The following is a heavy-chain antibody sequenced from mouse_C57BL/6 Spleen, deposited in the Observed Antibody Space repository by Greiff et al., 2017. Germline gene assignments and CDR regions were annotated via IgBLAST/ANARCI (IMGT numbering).Heavy chain of an antibody. CDR3: ARSDGRSTYYAMDY. CDR2: IDPSDSYT. J-gene: IGHJ4*01. Sequence: QVQLQQPGAELVRPGTSVKLSCKASGYTFTSYWMHWVKQRPGQGLEWIGVIDPSDSYTNYNQKFKGKATLTVDTSSSTAYMQLSSLTSEDSAVDYCARSDGRSTYYAMDYWGQGTSVTVSS. CDR1: GYTFTSYW. D-gene: IGHD1-1*01. V-gene: IGHV1-59*01.